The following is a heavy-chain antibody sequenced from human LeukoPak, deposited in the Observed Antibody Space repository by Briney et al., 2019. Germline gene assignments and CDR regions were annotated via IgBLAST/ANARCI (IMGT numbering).Heavy chain of an antibody. CDR1: GFTVSSNY. CDR3: ASNAGRYYYYMDV. D-gene: IGHD2-8*01. Sequence: PGRSLRLSCAASGFTVSSNYMSWVRQAPGKGLEWVSVIYSGGSTYYADSVKGRFTISRDNSKNTLYLQMNSLRAEDTAVYYCASNAGRYYYYMDVWGKGTTVTISS. V-gene: IGHV3-66*01. J-gene: IGHJ6*03. CDR2: IYSGGST.